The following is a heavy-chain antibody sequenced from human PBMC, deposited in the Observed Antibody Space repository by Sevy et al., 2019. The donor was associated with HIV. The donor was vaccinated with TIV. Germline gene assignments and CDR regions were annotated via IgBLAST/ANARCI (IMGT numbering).Heavy chain of an antibody. CDR2: ISPNDGKT. CDR1: DYRFLSYG. D-gene: IGHD3-22*01. Sequence: ASVKVSCKTSDYRFLSYGISWVRQAPGQGLEWMGWISPNDGKTNYPQNLRDRVTLTTDTSTATAYMELRSLTSDDTAVYFCARDWPVVITDYWGQGTLVTVSS. J-gene: IGHJ4*02. V-gene: IGHV1-18*01. CDR3: ARDWPVVITDY.